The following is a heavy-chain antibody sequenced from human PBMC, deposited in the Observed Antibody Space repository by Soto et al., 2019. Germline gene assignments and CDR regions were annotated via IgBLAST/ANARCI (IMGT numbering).Heavy chain of an antibody. CDR2: INAGNGNT. D-gene: IGHD6-19*01. J-gene: IGHJ4*02. CDR1: GYTFTSYA. V-gene: IGHV1-3*01. CDR3: ARDLGGWTDY. Sequence: QVQLGQSGAEVKKPGASVKVSCKASGYTFTSYAMHWVRQAPGQRLEWMGWINAGNGNTKYSQKFQGRVTITRDTSASTAYKELSSLRSEDTTVYYCARDLGGWTDYWGQGTLVTVSS.